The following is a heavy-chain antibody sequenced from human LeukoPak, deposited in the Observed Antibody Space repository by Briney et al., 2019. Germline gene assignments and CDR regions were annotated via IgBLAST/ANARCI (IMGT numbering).Heavy chain of an antibody. CDR1: GYSISSGYY. CDR2: IYHSGST. D-gene: IGHD5-24*01. Sequence: SETLSLTCTVSGYSISSGYYWGWIRQPPEKGLEWIGSIYHSGSTYYNPSLKSRVTISLDTSKNQFSLKLSSVTAADTAMYYCARDLSRDGCNRWGQGTLVTVSS. V-gene: IGHV4-38-2*02. J-gene: IGHJ5*02. CDR3: ARDLSRDGCNR.